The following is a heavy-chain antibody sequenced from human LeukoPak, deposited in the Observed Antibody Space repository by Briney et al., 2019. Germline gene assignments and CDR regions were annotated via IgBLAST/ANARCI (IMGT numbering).Heavy chain of an antibody. J-gene: IGHJ4*02. CDR3: ARDEQQLVSFDY. Sequence: SETLSLTCTVSGGSISSYYWSWIRQPPGKGLEWIGYIYYSGSTNYNPSLKRRVTISVDTSKNQFSLKLSSVTAADTAVYYCARDEQQLVSFDYWGQGTLVTVSS. CDR1: GGSISSYY. D-gene: IGHD6-13*01. CDR2: IYYSGST. V-gene: IGHV4-59*01.